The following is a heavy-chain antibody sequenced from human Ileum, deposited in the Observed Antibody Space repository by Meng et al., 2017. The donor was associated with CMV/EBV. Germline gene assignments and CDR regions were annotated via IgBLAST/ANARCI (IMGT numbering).Heavy chain of an antibody. J-gene: IGHJ4*02. D-gene: IGHD1-26*01. CDR2: IRHSGSS. V-gene: IGHV4-4*02. CDR3: AREGVGATGDY. Sequence: LACAVSGGSISSNNWWSWVRQPPGKGPEWIGEIRHSGSSNYNPSLKSRVTISIDKSKNQFSLKLSSVTAADTVIYYCAREGVGATGDYWGQGTLVTVSS. CDR1: GGSISSNNW.